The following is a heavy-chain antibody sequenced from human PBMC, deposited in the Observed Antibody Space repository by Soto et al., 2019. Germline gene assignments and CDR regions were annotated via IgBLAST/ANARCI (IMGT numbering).Heavy chain of an antibody. CDR3: AAGSTLLWFGEDAFDI. CDR2: INAGNGNT. D-gene: IGHD3-10*01. Sequence: ASVKVSCKASGCTFTSYDMHWVRQAPGQRLEWMGWINAGNGNTKYSQKFQERVTITRDMSTSTAYMELSSLRSEDTAVYYCAAGSTLLWFGEDAFDIWGQGTMVTVSS. CDR1: GCTFTSYD. V-gene: IGHV1-3*01. J-gene: IGHJ3*02.